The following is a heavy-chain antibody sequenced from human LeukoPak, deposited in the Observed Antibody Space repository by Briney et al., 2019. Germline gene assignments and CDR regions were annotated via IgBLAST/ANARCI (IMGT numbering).Heavy chain of an antibody. D-gene: IGHD4-17*01. CDR2: IYSGGST. V-gene: IGHV3-66*02. CDR1: GFTVSSNY. J-gene: IGHJ3*02. Sequence: PGGSLRLSCAASGFTVSSNYMSWVRQAPGRGLEWVSVIYSGGSTYYADSVKGRFTISRDNSKNALYLQMNSLRAEDTAVYYCARDWVTTDASDIWGQGTMVTVSS. CDR3: ARDWVTTDASDI.